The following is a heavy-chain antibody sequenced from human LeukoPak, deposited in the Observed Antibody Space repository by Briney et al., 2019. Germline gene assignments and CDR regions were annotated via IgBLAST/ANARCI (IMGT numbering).Heavy chain of an antibody. Sequence: PSETLSLTCTVASDSISSYYWSWIRQPPGKGLEWIGFIHNSGSTNYNPSLKSRLAVSLDTSKNQFSLNLNSVTAADTAVYYCARGIRGAADYWGQGTLVTVSS. CDR1: SDSISSYY. CDR2: IHNSGST. CDR3: ARGIRGAADY. V-gene: IGHV4-59*01. J-gene: IGHJ4*02. D-gene: IGHD3-16*01.